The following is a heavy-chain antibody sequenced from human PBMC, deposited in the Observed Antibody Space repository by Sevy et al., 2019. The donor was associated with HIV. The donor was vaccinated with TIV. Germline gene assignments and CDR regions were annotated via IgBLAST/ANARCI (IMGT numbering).Heavy chain of an antibody. J-gene: IGHJ5*02. D-gene: IGHD3-10*01. Sequence: GGSLRLSCSASGFTFSSYALYWVRQAPGKKMEYVSVISTNGNSAYYADSVKGRFTISRDNSKNTLYLQMRSLRPEDTAMYYCLKDQENNYYYGSGTYFDPWGQGTLVTASS. CDR2: ISTNGNSA. CDR3: LKDQENNYYYGSGTYFDP. V-gene: IGHV3-64D*06. CDR1: GFTFSSYA.